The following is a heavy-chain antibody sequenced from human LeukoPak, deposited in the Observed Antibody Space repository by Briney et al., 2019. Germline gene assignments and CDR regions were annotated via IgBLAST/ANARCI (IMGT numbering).Heavy chain of an antibody. Sequence: PGGSLRLSCAASGFTFSDYTMNWVRQAPGKGLEWVSSISSSSDIYYADSVKGRFTISRDNAKKSLSLQMNSLRAEDTAVYYCASARLYPYYFDYWGQGSVVTVSS. J-gene: IGHJ4*02. V-gene: IGHV3-69-1*01. CDR2: ISSSSDI. D-gene: IGHD2-8*01. CDR3: ASARLYPYYFDY. CDR1: GFTFSDYT.